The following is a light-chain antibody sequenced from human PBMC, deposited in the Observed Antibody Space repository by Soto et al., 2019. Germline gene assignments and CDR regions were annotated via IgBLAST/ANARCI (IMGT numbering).Light chain of an antibody. CDR3: QQTYSTPLT. J-gene: IGKJ4*01. Sequence: DIRMTQSPSSLSASVGDRVTITCRASQRMSIYLNWYQHKPGKAPKLLIYAASSLQSGVSSRFSGSGSGTNVTLIITSRQPEDFATYDWQQTYSTPLTIGGGTKVETK. CDR2: AAS. CDR1: QRMSIY. V-gene: IGKV1-39*01.